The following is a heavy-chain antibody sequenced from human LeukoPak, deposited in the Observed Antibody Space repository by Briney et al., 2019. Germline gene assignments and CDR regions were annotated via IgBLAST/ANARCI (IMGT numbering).Heavy chain of an antibody. J-gene: IGHJ4*02. Sequence: SETLSLTCAVYGGSCSGYYWSWIRQPPGKGLEWNGEINHSGSTNYNPSLKSRVTISVDTSKNQFPLKLSSVTAADTAVYYCASTYYYDSSGYDYWGQGTLVTVSS. D-gene: IGHD3-22*01. CDR2: INHSGST. CDR1: GGSCSGYY. CDR3: ASTYYYDSSGYDY. V-gene: IGHV4-34*01.